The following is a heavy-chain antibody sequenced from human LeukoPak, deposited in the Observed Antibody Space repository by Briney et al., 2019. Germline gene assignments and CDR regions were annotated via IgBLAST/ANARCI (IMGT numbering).Heavy chain of an antibody. CDR3: ARDLYSGYDWVGFNI. J-gene: IGHJ3*02. Sequence: SETLSLTCTVSGASISSYYWSWIRQPPGKGLEWIGYIYYSGSTIYNPSLKSRVSISVDTSKNHFSLKLSSVTAADTAVYYCARDLYSGYDWVGFNIWGQGTVVTVSS. CDR2: IYYSGST. D-gene: IGHD5-12*01. V-gene: IGHV4-59*01. CDR1: GASISSYY.